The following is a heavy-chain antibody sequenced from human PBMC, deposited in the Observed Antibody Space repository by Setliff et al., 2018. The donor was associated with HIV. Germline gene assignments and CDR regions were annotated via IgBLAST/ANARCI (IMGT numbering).Heavy chain of an antibody. Sequence: SVKVSCKASGYTFTTYSMHWVRQAPGQGLEWMGWIIPMFGTSNYAQKFQGRVSITADESTSTAYMELSSLRSEDTAVYYCARGVAVPHEIYFDYWGQGTLVTVSS. J-gene: IGHJ4*02. CDR2: IIPMFGTS. CDR1: GYTFTTYS. CDR3: ARGVAVPHEIYFDY. V-gene: IGHV1-69*13. D-gene: IGHD1-1*01.